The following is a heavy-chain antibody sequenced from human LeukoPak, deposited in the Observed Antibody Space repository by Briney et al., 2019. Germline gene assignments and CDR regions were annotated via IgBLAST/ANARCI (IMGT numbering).Heavy chain of an antibody. CDR3: ARDIGTTGTTDY. D-gene: IGHD1-1*01. CDR2: ISYDGSNK. V-gene: IGHV3-30*04. CDR1: GFTFSSYA. J-gene: IGHJ4*02. Sequence: GGSLRLSCAASGFTFSSYAMHWVRQAPGKGLEWVAVISYDGSNKYYADSVKGRFTISRDNAKNSLYLQMNSLRAEDTAVYYCARDIGTTGTTDYWGQGTLVTVSS.